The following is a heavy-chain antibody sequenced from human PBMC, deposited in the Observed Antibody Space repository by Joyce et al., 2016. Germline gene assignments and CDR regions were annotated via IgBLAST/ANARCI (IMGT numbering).Heavy chain of an antibody. CDR3: ARFSGSYFPEDY. CDR1: TYIFSSYW. CDR2: IDASDSYT. Sequence: EVQLVQSGAEVKKHGESLRISCEGSTYIFSSYWITWVRQLPGKGLEWMGSIDASDSYTNYSPAFQGRVTFSVDRSIHTAYLQWSSLKASDTGMYYCARFSGSYFPEDYWGQGTLVTVS. J-gene: IGHJ4*02. D-gene: IGHD1-26*01. V-gene: IGHV5-10-1*03.